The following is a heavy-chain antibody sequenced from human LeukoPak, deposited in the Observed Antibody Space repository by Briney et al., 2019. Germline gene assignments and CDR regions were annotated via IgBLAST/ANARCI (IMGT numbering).Heavy chain of an antibody. CDR3: AKGGKWDVTPFDY. V-gene: IGHV3-23*01. Sequence: PGGSLRLSCAASGFTFSTYAMSWVRQAPGKGLEWVSAINNGDDSTYYANSVKGRFTISRDNSKNTLYLQVNSLRAEDTAVYYCAKGGKWDVTPFDYWGQGTLVTVSS. CDR1: GFTFSTYA. CDR2: INNGDDST. D-gene: IGHD1-26*01. J-gene: IGHJ4*02.